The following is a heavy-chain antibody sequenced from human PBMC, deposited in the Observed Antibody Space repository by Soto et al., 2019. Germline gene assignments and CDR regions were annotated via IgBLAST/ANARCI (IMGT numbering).Heavy chain of an antibody. CDR3: ARDLSIVVVTAITDY. Sequence: QVQLVESGGGVVQPGRSLRLSCAASGFTFSSYAMHWVRQAPGKGLEWVAVISYDGSNKYYADSVKGRFTISRDNSKNTLYLQMNSLRAEDTAVYYCARDLSIVVVTAITDYWGQGTLVTVSS. CDR2: ISYDGSNK. V-gene: IGHV3-30-3*01. CDR1: GFTFSSYA. J-gene: IGHJ4*02. D-gene: IGHD2-21*02.